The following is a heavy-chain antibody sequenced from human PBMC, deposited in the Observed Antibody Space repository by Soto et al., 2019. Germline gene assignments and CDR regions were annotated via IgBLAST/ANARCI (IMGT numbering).Heavy chain of an antibody. CDR3: VRDRNEMATITLGY. D-gene: IGHD5-12*01. CDR2: ISYDGSNK. CDR1: GFTFSSYG. J-gene: IGHJ4*02. Sequence: QVPLVESGGGVVQPGRSLRLSCAASGFTFSSYGIHWVRQAPGKGLEWVAVISYDGSNKYYGDSVKGRFTISRDNSKNTLYLQMHTLRAEDAAVYYCVRDRNEMATITLGYWGQGTLVTVSS. V-gene: IGHV3-30*03.